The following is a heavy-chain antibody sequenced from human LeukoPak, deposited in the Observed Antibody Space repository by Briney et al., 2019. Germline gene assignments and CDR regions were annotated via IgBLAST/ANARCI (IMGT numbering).Heavy chain of an antibody. CDR3: ARGSGLLWFGEPYFQH. V-gene: IGHV4-34*01. CDR2: INHSGST. CDR1: GGSFSGYY. D-gene: IGHD3-10*01. J-gene: IGHJ1*01. Sequence: PSETLSLTCAVYGGSFSGYYWSWIRQPPGKGLEWIGEINHSGSTNCNPSLKSRVTISVDTSKNQFSLKLSSVTAADTAVYYCARGSGLLWFGEPYFQHWGQGTLVTVSS.